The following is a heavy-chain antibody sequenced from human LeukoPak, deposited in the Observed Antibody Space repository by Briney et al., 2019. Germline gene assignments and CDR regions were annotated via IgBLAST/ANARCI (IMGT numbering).Heavy chain of an antibody. D-gene: IGHD5-24*01. Sequence: GRSLSLSCAASGFTFSSCDIHWVRQAPGKGLEWVSVISSDENNKYYADSVKGRFTISRDNSKNTLYLQMSSLRPEDTAVYYCAKEGRWLQLGGAFDIWGQGTLATVSS. J-gene: IGHJ3*02. CDR2: ISSDENNK. CDR3: AKEGRWLQLGGAFDI. CDR1: GFTFSSCD. V-gene: IGHV3-30*18.